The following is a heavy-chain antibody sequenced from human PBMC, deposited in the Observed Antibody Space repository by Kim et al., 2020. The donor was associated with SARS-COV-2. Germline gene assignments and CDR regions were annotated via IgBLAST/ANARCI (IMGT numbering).Heavy chain of an antibody. J-gene: IGHJ6*02. CDR3: AKDWHPADITLFREVSYGMDV. V-gene: IGHV3-33*06. CDR2: ICYDGSNK. D-gene: IGHD3-10*01. Sequence: GGSLRLSCAASGFTFSNYGMHWVRQAPGKGLEWVAVICYDGSNKYYADSVKGRFTISRDNSKNILYLQMNSLRAEDTAVYYCAKDWHPADITLFREVSYGMDVWGQGATVTVSS. CDR1: GFTFSNYG.